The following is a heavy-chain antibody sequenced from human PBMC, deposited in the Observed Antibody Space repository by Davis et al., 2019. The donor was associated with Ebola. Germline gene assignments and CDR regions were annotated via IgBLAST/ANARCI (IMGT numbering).Heavy chain of an antibody. D-gene: IGHD5-24*01. J-gene: IGHJ4*02. CDR2: ISPNTGNT. V-gene: IGHV1-18*01. CDR3: AKASYTGYITD. CDR1: GYTFGKFD. Sequence: ASVKVSCKTSGYTFGKFDIIWVRQAPGQGLEWLGWISPNTGNTDSARKIQGRVTMTADTSTGTAYMELRSLKSDDTAVYFCAKASYTGYITDWGQGTLVSVS.